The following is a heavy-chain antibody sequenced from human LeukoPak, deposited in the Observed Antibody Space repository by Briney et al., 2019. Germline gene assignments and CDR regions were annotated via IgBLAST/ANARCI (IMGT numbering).Heavy chain of an antibody. CDR2: ISGSGGST. J-gene: IGHJ4*02. CDR1: GLTFSSYA. CDR3: AKDDGSSQFYYFDY. V-gene: IGHV3-23*01. D-gene: IGHD6-13*01. Sequence: GGSLRLSCAASGLTFSSYAMSWVRQAPGKGLEWVSAISGSGGSTYYADSVKGRFTISRDNSKNTLYLQMNSLRAEDTAVYYCAKDDGSSQFYYFDYWGQGTLVTVSS.